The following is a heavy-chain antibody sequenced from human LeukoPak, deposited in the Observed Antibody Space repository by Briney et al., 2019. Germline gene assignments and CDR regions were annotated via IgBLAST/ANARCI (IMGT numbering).Heavy chain of an antibody. Sequence: ASVKVSCKASGYTFTVYYIHWMRQAPGQGLEWMGWIDPNSGGTNYAQKFQGRVTMTRDTSISTAYMELSRLRSDDTAVYYCARGLGLAVAGKNRAYYFDYWGQGTLVTVSS. CDR1: GYTFTVYY. CDR3: ARGLGLAVAGKNRAYYFDY. J-gene: IGHJ4*02. V-gene: IGHV1-2*02. D-gene: IGHD6-19*01. CDR2: IDPNSGGT.